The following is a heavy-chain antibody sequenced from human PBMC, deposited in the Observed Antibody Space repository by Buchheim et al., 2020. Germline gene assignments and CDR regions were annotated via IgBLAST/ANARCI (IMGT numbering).Heavy chain of an antibody. Sequence: QVQLQESGPGLVKPSETLSLTCTVSGGSISSYYWSWIRQPPGKGLEWIGYIYYSGSTNYSPSLKSRVTISVDTSKNQFSLKLSSVTAADTAVYYCARVVVAATRLRFDPWGQGTL. D-gene: IGHD2-15*01. J-gene: IGHJ5*02. CDR3: ARVVVAATRLRFDP. V-gene: IGHV4-59*08. CDR1: GGSISSYY. CDR2: IYYSGST.